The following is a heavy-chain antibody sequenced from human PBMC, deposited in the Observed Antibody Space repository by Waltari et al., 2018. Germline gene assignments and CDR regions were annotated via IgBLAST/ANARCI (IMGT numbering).Heavy chain of an antibody. CDR1: GFTFSNAW. J-gene: IGHJ5*02. CDR2: IKSKTDVGTK. Sequence: EVQLVESGGGLVKPGGSLRLSCAASGFTFSNAWMSWVRQAPGKGLEWVGRIKSKTDVGTKDYAAPVKGRFTISRDDSKNTLDLQMNSLKTEDTAVYYCTTDILTGSNWFDPWGQGTLVTVSS. V-gene: IGHV3-15*01. CDR3: TTDILTGSNWFDP. D-gene: IGHD3-9*01.